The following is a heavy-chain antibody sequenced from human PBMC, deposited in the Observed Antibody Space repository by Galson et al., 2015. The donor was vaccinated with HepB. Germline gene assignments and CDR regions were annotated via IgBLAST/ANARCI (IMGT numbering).Heavy chain of an antibody. V-gene: IGHV3-11*01. Sequence: SLRLSCAASGLTFSGYTMSWVRQSPGRGLQWVSDISTNGATTYYTDSVKGRFTVARDNARNTVSLQMTSLTAEDSAVYFCATTKFGNGAYWPLEIWGPGTLVTVSS. D-gene: IGHD2-8*01. CDR1: GLTFSGYT. CDR2: ISTNGATT. J-gene: IGHJ3*02. CDR3: ATTKFGNGAYWPLEI.